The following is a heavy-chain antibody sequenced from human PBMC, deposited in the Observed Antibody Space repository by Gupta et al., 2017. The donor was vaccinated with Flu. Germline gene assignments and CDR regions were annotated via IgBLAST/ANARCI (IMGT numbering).Heavy chain of an antibody. CDR1: GYIFTSHW. CDR3: ARQGRLIRDYYFDY. CDR2: IDPTDSYT. V-gene: IGHV5-10-1*01. D-gene: IGHD1-1*01. J-gene: IGHJ4*02. Sequence: EVQLVQSGAEVKKPGESLRLSCQGSGYIFTSHWITWLRQMPGKGLEWMGRIDPTDSYTDYSPSFQGHVTFSADKSINTVYLQWSTLKASDTAIYYCARQGRLIRDYYFDYWGQGVLVTVAS.